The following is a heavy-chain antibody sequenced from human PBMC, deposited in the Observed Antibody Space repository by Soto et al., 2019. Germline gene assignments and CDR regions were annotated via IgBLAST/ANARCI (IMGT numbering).Heavy chain of an antibody. CDR1: GGSISSSSYY. CDR2: IYYSGST. Sequence: SETLSLTCTVSGGSISSSSYYGGWIRQPPGKGLEWIGSIYYSGSTYYNPSLKSRVTTSVDTSKNQFSLKLSSVTAADTAVYYCASLPVAAGTLYYYGMDVWGQGTTVTVSS. V-gene: IGHV4-39*01. J-gene: IGHJ6*02. CDR3: ASLPVAAGTLYYYGMDV. D-gene: IGHD6-13*01.